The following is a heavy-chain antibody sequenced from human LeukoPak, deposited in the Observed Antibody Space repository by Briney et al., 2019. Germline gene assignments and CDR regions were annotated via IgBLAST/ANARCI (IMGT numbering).Heavy chain of an antibody. V-gene: IGHV7-4-1*02. D-gene: IGHD6-13*01. CDR1: GYTFTSYA. CDR2: INTNTGNP. Sequence: ASVKVSCKASGYTFTSYAMNWVRQAPGRGLEWMGWINTNTGNPTYAQGFTGRFVFSLDTSVSTAYLQISSLKAEDTAVYYCARDPYSSSWYPYYYMDVWGKGTTVTVSS. CDR3: ARDPYSSSWYPYYYMDV. J-gene: IGHJ6*03.